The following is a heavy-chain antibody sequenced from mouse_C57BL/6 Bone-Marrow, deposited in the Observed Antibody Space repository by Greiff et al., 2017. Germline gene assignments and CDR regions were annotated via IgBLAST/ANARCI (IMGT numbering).Heavy chain of an antibody. CDR1: GFSLTSYG. Sequence: VQLQQSGPGLVQPSQSLSITCTVSGFSLTSYGVHWVRPSPGKGLEWLGVIWRGGSTDSNATFMSRLSITQDNSQNQVFFKMNSLQADDTAIYYCAKNDDFNGGYFDVWGTGTTVTVSS. CDR3: AKNDDFNGGYFDV. J-gene: IGHJ1*03. V-gene: IGHV2-5*01. D-gene: IGHD2-4*01. CDR2: IWRGGST.